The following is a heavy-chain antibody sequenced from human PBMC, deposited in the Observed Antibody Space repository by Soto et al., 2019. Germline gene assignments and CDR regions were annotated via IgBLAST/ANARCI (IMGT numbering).Heavy chain of an antibody. CDR1: GYTFTSYG. J-gene: IGHJ4*02. V-gene: IGHV1-18*01. D-gene: IGHD2-15*01. CDR3: SGGSRREGFYY. Sequence: ASVKVSCKASGYTFTSYGISWVRQAPGQGLEWMGWISAYNGNTNYAQKLQGRVTMTTDTSTSTAYMGLSRLRSEDTAVYYCSGGSRREGFYYWGQGTLVIGSS. CDR2: ISAYNGNT.